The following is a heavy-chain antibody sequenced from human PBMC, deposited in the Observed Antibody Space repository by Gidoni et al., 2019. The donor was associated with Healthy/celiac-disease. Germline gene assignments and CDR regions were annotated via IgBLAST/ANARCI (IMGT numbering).Heavy chain of an antibody. Sequence: EVQLVESGGGVVRPGGSLRLSCAASGFHCADYGMRWVRQAPGKGLGWVSGINCNGGSTGYADSVKGRFTISRDNAKNSLYLQMNSLRAEDTALYHCARVGFYDFWSGDYYYYYGMDVWGQGTTVTVSS. V-gene: IGHV3-20*01. CDR1: GFHCADYG. J-gene: IGHJ6*02. D-gene: IGHD3-3*01. CDR3: ARVGFYDFWSGDYYYYYGMDV. CDR2: INCNGGST.